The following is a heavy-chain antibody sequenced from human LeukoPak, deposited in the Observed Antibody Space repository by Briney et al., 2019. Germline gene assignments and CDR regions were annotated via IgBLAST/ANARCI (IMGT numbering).Heavy chain of an antibody. CDR2: ISAYNGNT. CDR1: GYTFTSYG. V-gene: IGHV1-18*01. D-gene: IGHD3-22*01. J-gene: IGHJ4*02. Sequence: ASVKVSCKASGYTFTSYGISWVRQAPGQGLEWMGWISAYNGNTNYAQKLQGRVTMTTDTSTSTAYMELRSLRSDDTAVYYCARAGPYYYDSSPAPDYWGQGTLVTVSS. CDR3: ARAGPYYYDSSPAPDY.